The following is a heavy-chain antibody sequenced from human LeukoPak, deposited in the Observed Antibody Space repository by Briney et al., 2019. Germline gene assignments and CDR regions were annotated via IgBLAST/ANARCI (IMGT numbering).Heavy chain of an antibody. D-gene: IGHD3-3*01. V-gene: IGHV4-4*07. CDR3: ARELRFLEWSYYYMDV. J-gene: IGHJ6*03. CDR1: GGSISSYY. Sequence: PSETLSLTCTVSGGSISSYYWSWIRQPAGKGLEWIGRIYTSGSTNYNPSLKSRVTMSVDTSKNQFSLKLSSVTAADTVVYYCARELRFLEWSYYYMDVWGKGGTVTVSS. CDR2: IYTSGST.